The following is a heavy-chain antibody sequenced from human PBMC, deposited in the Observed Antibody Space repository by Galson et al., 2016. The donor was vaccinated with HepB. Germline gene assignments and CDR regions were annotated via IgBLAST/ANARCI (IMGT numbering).Heavy chain of an antibody. CDR2: VSSYNGAT. Sequence: SVKVSCKASGYSFSNYGISWVRQAPGQGLEWMGWVSSYNGATNYAQNLQDRVTMTIDTSTTTMSMELRSLRPDDTAVYYCATGGGYGGYFGFWGQGTLVTVSS. D-gene: IGHD3-22*01. J-gene: IGHJ4*02. CDR3: ATGGGYGGYFGF. CDR1: GYSFSNYG. V-gene: IGHV1-18*01.